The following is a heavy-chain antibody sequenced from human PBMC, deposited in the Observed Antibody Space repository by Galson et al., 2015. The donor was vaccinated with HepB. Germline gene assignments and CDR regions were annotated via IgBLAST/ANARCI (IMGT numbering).Heavy chain of an antibody. Sequence: SLRLSCAASGFTFSFYAMHWVRQAPGKGLEWVAVISYDGSNKYYPDSVKGRFSISRDTSKSTPYLQMNSLRTEDTAVYYCARGSVITMISMPDYWGQGTLVTVSS. CDR3: ARGSVITMISMPDY. CDR1: GFTFSFYA. J-gene: IGHJ4*02. D-gene: IGHD3-22*01. V-gene: IGHV3-30*04. CDR2: ISYDGSNK.